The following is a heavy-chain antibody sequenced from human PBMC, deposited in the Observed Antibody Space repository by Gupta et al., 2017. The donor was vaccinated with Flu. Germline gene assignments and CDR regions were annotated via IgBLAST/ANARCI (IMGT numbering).Heavy chain of an antibody. Sequence: QVQLLESGGGVVQPGGSLRLSCTASGFIFSNYGMHWVRQAPGKGLEWVAVISYDESPKYYADSVKGRFTVSRDNSRNTVYLQMSSLRAEDTALYYCAKEASGTDYNTPTLRYGMDVWGQGTTVTVSS. D-gene: IGHD2/OR15-2a*01. CDR2: ISYDESPK. CDR1: GFIFSNYG. V-gene: IGHV3-30*18. CDR3: AKEASGTDYNTPTLRYGMDV. J-gene: IGHJ6*02.